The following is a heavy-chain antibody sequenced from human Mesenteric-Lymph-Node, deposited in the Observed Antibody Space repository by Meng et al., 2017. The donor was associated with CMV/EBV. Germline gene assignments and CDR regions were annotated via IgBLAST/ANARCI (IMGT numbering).Heavy chain of an antibody. CDR3: ARHLYGDYGGFDY. CDR1: GGSISSSTYY. V-gene: IGHV4-39*01. J-gene: IGHJ4*02. D-gene: IGHD4-17*01. Sequence: VSGGSISSSTYYWGWLRQPPGKGLEWIGSIYYTGSTYYNPSLKSRVTISVDTSKNQFSLKLSSVTAADTAVYYCARHLYGDYGGFDYWGQGTLVTVSS. CDR2: IYYTGST.